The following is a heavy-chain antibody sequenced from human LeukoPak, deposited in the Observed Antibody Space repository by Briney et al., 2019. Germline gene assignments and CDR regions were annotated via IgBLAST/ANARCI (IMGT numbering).Heavy chain of an antibody. D-gene: IGHD2/OR15-2a*01. CDR3: ARDKTIDFYYSYTDV. V-gene: IGHV3-20*04. CDR1: GFTFDDYG. CDR2: IYWNGDSI. Sequence: SGGSLRLSCAASGFTFDDYGMSWVRQAPGKGLEWVSGIYWNGDSIGYADSVKGRFTISRDNAKNSLYLQMNSLRAEDTALYYCARDKTIDFYYSYTDVWGKGTTVTVSS. J-gene: IGHJ6*03.